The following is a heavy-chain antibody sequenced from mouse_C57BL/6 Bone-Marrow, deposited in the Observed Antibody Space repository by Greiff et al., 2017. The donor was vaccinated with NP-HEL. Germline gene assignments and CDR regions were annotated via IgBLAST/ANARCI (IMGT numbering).Heavy chain of an antibody. J-gene: IGHJ1*03. CDR3: AKNYYYGNWYFDV. CDR1: GFSLTSYG. Sequence: QVQLKESGPGLVQPSQSLSITCTVSGFSLTSYGVHWVRQSPGKGLEWLGVIWRGGSTDYNAAFMSRLSITKDNSTRPVFFKMNSLQADDTATYYCAKNYYYGNWYFDVWGTGTTVTVSS. D-gene: IGHD1-1*01. V-gene: IGHV2-5*01. CDR2: IWRGGST.